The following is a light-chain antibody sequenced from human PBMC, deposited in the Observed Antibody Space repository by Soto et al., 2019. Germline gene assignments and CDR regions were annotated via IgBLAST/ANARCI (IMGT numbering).Light chain of an antibody. V-gene: IGKV3-20*01. Sequence: EIVLTQSPGTLSLSPLEIATLSCMPSQSVSNNWLAWYQQKPGQAPRLLIYGVPTRAPGIPDRFSGSASETDFTLTISRLEPEDFAVYYCQQYAYSPRTFGQGTKVDIK. J-gene: IGKJ1*01. CDR2: GVP. CDR1: QSVSNNW. CDR3: QQYAYSPRT.